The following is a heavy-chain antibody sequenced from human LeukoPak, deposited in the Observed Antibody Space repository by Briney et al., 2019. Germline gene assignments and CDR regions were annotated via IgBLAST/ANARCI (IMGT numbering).Heavy chain of an antibody. J-gene: IGHJ3*02. CDR3: AREVSGKPLYYYDRYPRGAFDI. D-gene: IGHD3-22*01. CDR2: IYHSGST. CDR1: GGSISSGGYS. V-gene: IGHV4-30-2*05. Sequence: PSQTLSLTCAVSGGSISSGGYSWSWIRQPPGKGLEWIGYIYHSGSTYYNPSLKSRVTISVDTSKNQFSLKLSSVTAADTAVYYCAREVSGKPLYYYDRYPRGAFDIWGQGTMVTVSS.